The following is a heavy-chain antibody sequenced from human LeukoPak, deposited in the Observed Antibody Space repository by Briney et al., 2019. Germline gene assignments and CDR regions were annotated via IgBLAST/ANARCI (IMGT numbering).Heavy chain of an antibody. CDR3: ARDARMDPLYYGMDV. CDR2: IIPIFGTA. J-gene: IGHJ6*02. V-gene: IGHV1-69*13. D-gene: IGHD2-8*01. Sequence: SVKVSCKASGGTFSSYTISWVRQAPGQGLEWMGGIIPIFGTANYAQKFQGRVTITADESTSTAYMELSSLRSEDTAVYYCARDARMDPLYYGMDVWGQGTTVTVSS. CDR1: GGTFSSYT.